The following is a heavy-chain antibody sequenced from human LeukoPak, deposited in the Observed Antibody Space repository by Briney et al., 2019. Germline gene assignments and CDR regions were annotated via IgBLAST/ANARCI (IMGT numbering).Heavy chain of an antibody. J-gene: IGHJ4*02. CDR1: GYSISSSNW. CDR3: ARGDSYCSSTSCFYNWITG. CDR2: IYYSGSI. D-gene: IGHD2-2*01. Sequence: SETLSLTCAVSGYSISSSNWWGWIRQPPGKGLEWIGYIYYSGSIYYNPSLKSRVTMSVDTSKNQFSLKLSSVTAADTAVYYCARGDSYCSSTSCFYNWITGWGQGTLVTVSS. V-gene: IGHV4-28*05.